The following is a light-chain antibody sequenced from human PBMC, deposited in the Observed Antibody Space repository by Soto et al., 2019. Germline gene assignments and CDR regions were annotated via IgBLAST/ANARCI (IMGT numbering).Light chain of an antibody. CDR3: QQRGNSIT. V-gene: IGKV3-11*01. J-gene: IGKJ4*02. CDR2: DTS. Sequence: IVLTQSPATLSLSPGQRATLSCWASQSVKTYLMWYQHKPGQAPRLLIYDTSNRATGIPDRFSGSGSGTGFTLTINNLKPEDSAVYYCQQRGNSITFGGGTQVEI. CDR1: QSVKTY.